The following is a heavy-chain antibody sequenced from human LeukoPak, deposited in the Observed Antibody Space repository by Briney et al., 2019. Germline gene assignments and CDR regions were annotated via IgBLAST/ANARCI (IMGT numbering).Heavy chain of an antibody. V-gene: IGHV3-53*01. J-gene: IGHJ5*02. CDR2: IYSDGST. Sequence: GGSLRLSCAASGFTVSSNYMSWVRQAPGKGLEWVSVIYSDGSTYYAASVKGRFTISRDNSKNTLYLQMNSLRAEDTAVYYCARDRGLRHFDPWGQGTLVTVSS. CDR3: ARDRGLRHFDP. CDR1: GFTVSSNY.